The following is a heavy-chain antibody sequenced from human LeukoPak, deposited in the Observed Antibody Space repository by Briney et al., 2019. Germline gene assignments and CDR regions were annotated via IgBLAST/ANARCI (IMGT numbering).Heavy chain of an antibody. D-gene: IGHD3-9*01. J-gene: IGHJ4*02. CDR1: GYTFTSYG. Sequence: GASVKVSCKASGYTFTSYGISWVRQAPGQGLEWMGWISAHNGNTNYAQKLQGRVTMTTDTSTSTAYMELRSLRSDDTAVYYCARDGLLLRSSYYDILTGYYTNYWGQGTLVTVSS. V-gene: IGHV1-18*01. CDR3: ARDGLLLRSSYYDILTGYYTNY. CDR2: ISAHNGNT.